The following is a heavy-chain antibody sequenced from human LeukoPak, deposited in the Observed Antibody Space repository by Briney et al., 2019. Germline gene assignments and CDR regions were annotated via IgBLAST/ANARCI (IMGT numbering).Heavy chain of an antibody. D-gene: IGHD2-15*01. CDR1: GGSISSSSYY. Sequence: SETLSLTCTVAGGSISSSSYYWTWIRQPPGKGLEGIGSVYYTGSTYYNPSLKSRVTISVDTSNKYFSLKLSSVTAADTAVYYCARTVVAATPSLGYWGQGTLVTVSS. CDR3: ARTVVAATPSLGY. J-gene: IGHJ4*02. V-gene: IGHV4-39*02. CDR2: VYYTGST.